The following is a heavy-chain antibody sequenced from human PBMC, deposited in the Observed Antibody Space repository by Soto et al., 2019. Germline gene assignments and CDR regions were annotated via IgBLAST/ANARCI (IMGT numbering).Heavy chain of an antibody. CDR3: AKARAAFNYYYMDV. CDR2: ISYDGSNK. CDR1: GFTFSSYG. V-gene: IGHV3-30*18. J-gene: IGHJ6*03. D-gene: IGHD3-3*02. Sequence: GGSLRLSCAASGFTFSSYGMHWVRQAPGKGLEWVAVISYDGSNKYYADSVKGRFTISRDNSKNTLYLQMNSLRAEDTAVYYCAKARAAFNYYYMDVWGKGTTVTVSS.